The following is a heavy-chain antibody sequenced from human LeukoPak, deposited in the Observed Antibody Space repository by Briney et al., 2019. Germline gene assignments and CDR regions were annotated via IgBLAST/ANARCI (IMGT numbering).Heavy chain of an antibody. D-gene: IGHD3-10*01. CDR3: ARDPAPAYYYGSGMMGVPGG. Sequence: PGGSLRLSCAASGFTFSSYAMSWVRQAPGKGLEWVSSISSSSSYIYYADSVKGRFTISRDNAKNSLYLQMNSLRAEDTAVYYCARDPAPAYYYGSGMMGVPGGWGQGTLVTVSS. V-gene: IGHV3-21*01. CDR2: ISSSSSYI. CDR1: GFTFSSYA. J-gene: IGHJ4*02.